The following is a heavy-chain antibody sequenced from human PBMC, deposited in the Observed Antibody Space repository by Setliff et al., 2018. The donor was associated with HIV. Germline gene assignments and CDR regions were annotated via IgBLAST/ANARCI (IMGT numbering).Heavy chain of an antibody. V-gene: IGHV4-39*07. D-gene: IGHD6-19*01. J-gene: IGHJ4*02. CDR3: ASQPAYSTDWYPPGYFDF. CDR2: MYYRGNT. CDR1: GDSISSSSYY. Sequence: SETLSLTCSVSGDSISSSSYYWGWIRQPPGKGLEWIGSMYYRGNTYYNPSLKSRVTISVDTARNQFSLKLSSVTAADTAVYYCASQPAYSTDWYPPGYFDFWGQGTLVTVSS.